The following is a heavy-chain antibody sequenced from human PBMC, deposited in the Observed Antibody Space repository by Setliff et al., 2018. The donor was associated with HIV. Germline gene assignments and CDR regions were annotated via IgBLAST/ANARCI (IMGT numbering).Heavy chain of an antibody. V-gene: IGHV4-61*08. CDR2: HNDSGST. D-gene: IGHD3-16*01. CDR1: GGSISSGAFY. J-gene: IGHJ5*02. CDR3: ARGTKFVWGRWFDP. Sequence: PSETLSLTCTVSGGSISSGAFYWSWIRQPPRKRLEWIGEHNDSGSTNYSPSLKSRVTISVDTSKNQFSLRLTSVTAADTAVYYCARGTKFVWGRWFDPWGQGTLVTVSS.